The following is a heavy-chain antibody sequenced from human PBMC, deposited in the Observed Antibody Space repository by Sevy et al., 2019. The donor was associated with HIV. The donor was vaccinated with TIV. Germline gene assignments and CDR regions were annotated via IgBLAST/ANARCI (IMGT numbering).Heavy chain of an antibody. CDR1: GFTVSSNY. V-gene: IGHV3-53*01. D-gene: IGHD1-7*01. Sequence: GGSLRLSCAASGFTVSSNYMSWVRQAPGKGLEWVSVIYSGGSTYYADSVKGRFPISSDNSKNTLYLQMNSLRAEDTAVYYCARDGGWNFDYGMDVWGQGTTVTVSS. CDR3: ARDGGWNFDYGMDV. CDR2: IYSGGST. J-gene: IGHJ6*02.